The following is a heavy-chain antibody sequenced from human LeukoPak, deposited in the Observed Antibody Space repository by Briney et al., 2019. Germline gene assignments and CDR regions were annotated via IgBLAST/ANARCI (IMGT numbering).Heavy chain of an antibody. CDR1: GGTFSSYA. Sequence: GASVKVSCKAFGGTFSSYAISWVRQAPGQGLEWMGGIIPIFGTANYAQKFQGRVTITADKSTSTAYMELSSLRSEDTAVYYCARGRSSSSYPFHYWGQGTLVTVSS. CDR3: ARGRSSSSYPFHY. CDR2: IIPIFGTA. D-gene: IGHD6-13*01. V-gene: IGHV1-69*06. J-gene: IGHJ4*02.